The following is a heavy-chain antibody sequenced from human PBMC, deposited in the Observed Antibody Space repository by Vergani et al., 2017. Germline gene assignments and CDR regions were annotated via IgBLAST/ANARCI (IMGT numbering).Heavy chain of an antibody. V-gene: IGHV3-21*01. CDR1: GFTFGSYS. Sequence: VQLVESGGGVVQPGGSLRLSCVASGFTFGSYSMNWVRQAPGKGPEWVSFISSSSSYRYYADSVKGRFTISRDNGEYSLLLQMNSLRPEDTAVYYCASGVPGYQLATQYFQHWGQGTLVTVSS. D-gene: IGHD2-2*01. J-gene: IGHJ1*01. CDR3: ASGVPGYQLATQYFQH. CDR2: ISSSSSYR.